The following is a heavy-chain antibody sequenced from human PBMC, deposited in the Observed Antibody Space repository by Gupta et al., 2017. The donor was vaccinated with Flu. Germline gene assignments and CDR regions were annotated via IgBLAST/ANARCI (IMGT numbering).Heavy chain of an antibody. CDR2: VGAGGDRT. D-gene: IGHD6-13*01. CDR1: ALTYSDYA. Sequence: EVQLLESGGGVVQRGEPLRLSCVVSALTYSDYAMNWVRQAPGNGLEWLSTVGAGGDRTYYADSVMGRFTISRDNSKNTIYLKMNSLTGDDTAVYYCAKDRSGNPAIDYWGLGALVTVS. J-gene: IGHJ4*02. CDR3: AKDRSGNPAIDY. V-gene: IGHV3-23*01.